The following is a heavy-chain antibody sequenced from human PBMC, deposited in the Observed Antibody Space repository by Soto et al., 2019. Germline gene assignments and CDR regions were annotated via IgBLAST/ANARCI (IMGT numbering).Heavy chain of an antibody. V-gene: IGHV1-18*01. CDR1: GYTFTSYG. J-gene: IGHJ5*02. D-gene: IGHD2-8*01. Sequence: QVQLVQSGAEVKKPGASVKVSCDASGYTFTSYGISWVRQAPGQGLEWMGWISAYNGNTNYAQKLQGRVTMTTDTSTSTAYMELRSMRSDDTAVYYCARIRLMVYGRTPGWFDPWGQGTLVTVSS. CDR2: ISAYNGNT. CDR3: ARIRLMVYGRTPGWFDP.